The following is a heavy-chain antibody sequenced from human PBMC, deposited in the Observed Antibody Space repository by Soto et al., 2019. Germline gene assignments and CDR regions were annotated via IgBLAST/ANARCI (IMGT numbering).Heavy chain of an antibody. CDR3: ARHISNIRYYYYVLDV. D-gene: IGHD4-4*01. CDR2: IYPGDSDT. Sequence: PRQSLQISEKGSGYKYTKYWFGSEHQQPEKGLEWMGIIYPGDSDTRYSPSFQGHVTITVDKSTNTAYLQWNTLRASDTAMYYCARHISNIRYYYYVLDVLVQGTSVT. CDR1: GYKYTKYW. J-gene: IGHJ6*02. V-gene: IGHV5-51*07.